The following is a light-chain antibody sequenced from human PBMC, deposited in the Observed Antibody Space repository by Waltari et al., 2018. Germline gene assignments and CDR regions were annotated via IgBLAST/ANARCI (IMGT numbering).Light chain of an antibody. V-gene: IGKV3-20*01. CDR2: GAS. Sequence: EIVLTQSPGTLSLSPGERVTLSCRASQTLSSSYLAWYQQKPGQAPRLLIYGASSRATGIPDKFSGSGSGTDFSLTISRLEAEDFAVYYCQQYGNSPPTFGGGTKVEIK. J-gene: IGKJ4*01. CDR3: QQYGNSPPT. CDR1: QTLSSSY.